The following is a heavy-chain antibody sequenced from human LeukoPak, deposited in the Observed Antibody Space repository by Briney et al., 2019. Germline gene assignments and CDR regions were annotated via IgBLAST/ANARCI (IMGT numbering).Heavy chain of an antibody. CDR1: GGTFSSYA. CDR2: IIPIFGTA. D-gene: IGHD6-19*01. CDR3: ASSGSGIAVAGTGYFDY. Sequence: EASVTVSCKASGGTFSSYAISWVRQAPGQGLEWMGGIIPIFGTANYAQKFQGRVTITADESTSTAYMELSSLRSEDTAVYYCASSGSGIAVAGTGYFDYWGQGTLVTVSS. J-gene: IGHJ4*02. V-gene: IGHV1-69*13.